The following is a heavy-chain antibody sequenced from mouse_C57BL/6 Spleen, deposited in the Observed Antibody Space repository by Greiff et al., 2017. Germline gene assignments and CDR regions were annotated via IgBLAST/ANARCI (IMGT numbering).Heavy chain of an antibody. CDR1: GYTFTSYW. D-gene: IGHD2-3*01. CDR3: ARGYECYLDY. Sequence: VQLQQPGAELVQPGASVKLSCKASGYTFTSYWMHWVKQRPGRGLEWIGRIAPNSGGTKYNEKFKSKAKLTVDKPSCTAYMQLSSLTSEDSAVYYCARGYECYLDYWGQGTTLTVSS. J-gene: IGHJ2*01. V-gene: IGHV1-72*01. CDR2: IAPNSGGT.